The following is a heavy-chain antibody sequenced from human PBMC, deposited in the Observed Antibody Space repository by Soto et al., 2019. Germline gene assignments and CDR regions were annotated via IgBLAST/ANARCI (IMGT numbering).Heavy chain of an antibody. Sequence: PSETLSLTCTVSGVSISFYYWSWIRQPPGKGLEWIAYIDSSGSTKYNPSLKSRVTISLDTSRNQLSLKLNSVTAADTAVYYCAREGYSSRWNPMDYWGQGTQVTVSS. D-gene: IGHD6-13*01. J-gene: IGHJ4*02. CDR2: IDSSGST. CDR1: GVSISFYY. CDR3: AREGYSSRWNPMDY. V-gene: IGHV4-59*01.